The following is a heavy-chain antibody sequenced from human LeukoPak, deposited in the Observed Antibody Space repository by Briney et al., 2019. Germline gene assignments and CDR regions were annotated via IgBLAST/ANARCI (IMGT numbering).Heavy chain of an antibody. D-gene: IGHD3-3*01. CDR2: ISSSSSTI. J-gene: IGHJ6*03. V-gene: IGHV3-48*01. Sequence: GGSLRLSCAASGFTFSSYSMNWVRQAPGKGLERVSYISSSSSTIYYADSVKGRFTISRDNAKNSLYLQMNSLRAEDTAVYYCARTAIFGVVYNYYYMDVWGKGTTVTVSS. CDR3: ARTAIFGVVYNYYYMDV. CDR1: GFTFSSYS.